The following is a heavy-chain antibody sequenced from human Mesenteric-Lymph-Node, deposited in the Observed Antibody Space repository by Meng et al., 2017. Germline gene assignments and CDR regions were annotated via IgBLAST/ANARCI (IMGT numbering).Heavy chain of an antibody. J-gene: IGHJ4*02. CDR1: GFTFTNYG. Sequence: GGSLRLSCVASGFTFTNYGMTWVRQSPGKGLEWVSGIDMSGDIRYYAHSVKGRFTISRDNTKNTVSLQMSSLRAEDTAVYYCAKFSVATIAGSFYFDYWGQGTLVTVSS. D-gene: IGHD5-12*01. V-gene: IGHV3-23*01. CDR2: IDMSGDIR. CDR3: AKFSVATIAGSFYFDY.